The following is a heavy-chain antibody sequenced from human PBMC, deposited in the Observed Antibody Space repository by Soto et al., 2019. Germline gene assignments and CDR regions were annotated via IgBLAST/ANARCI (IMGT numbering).Heavy chain of an antibody. CDR2: TYYRSQWHY. Sequence: PSQTLSLTCVISGDSFSSNSAVLNWIRQSPSRGLEWLGRTYYRSQWHYEYAVFVQSRISIDPDTSKNQFSLQLNSVSPEDTAVYYCVRLVGNSWLDHWGQGTLVTVSS. CDR1: GDSFSSNSAV. CDR3: VRLVGNSWLDH. V-gene: IGHV6-1*01. D-gene: IGHD4-4*01. J-gene: IGHJ4*02.